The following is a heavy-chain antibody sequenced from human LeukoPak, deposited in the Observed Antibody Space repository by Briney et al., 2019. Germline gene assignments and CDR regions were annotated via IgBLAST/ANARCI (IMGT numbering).Heavy chain of an antibody. J-gene: IGHJ4*02. CDR3: ARAMISGSDY. CDR1: GFTFSSYN. D-gene: IGHD3-22*01. V-gene: IGHV3-48*04. CDR2: ISSSGSTI. Sequence: GGSLRLSCAASGFTFSSYNMNWVRQAPGKGLEWVSDISSSGSTIYFADSVKGRFAISRDNAKNTVYLQMNSLRAEDTAVYYCARAMISGSDYWGQGTLVTVSS.